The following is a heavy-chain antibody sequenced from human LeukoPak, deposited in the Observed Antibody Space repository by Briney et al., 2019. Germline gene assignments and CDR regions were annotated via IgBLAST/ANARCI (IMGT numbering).Heavy chain of an antibody. V-gene: IGHV3-21*01. J-gene: IGHJ4*02. Sequence: PGGSLRLSCAASGFTFSSYSMNWVRQAPGKGLEWVSSTSSSSSYIYYADSVKGRFTISRDNAKNSLYLQMNSLRAEDTAVYYCARAYCGGDCYTFDYWGQGTLVTVSS. CDR3: ARAYCGGDCYTFDY. D-gene: IGHD2-21*02. CDR2: TSSSSSYI. CDR1: GFTFSSYS.